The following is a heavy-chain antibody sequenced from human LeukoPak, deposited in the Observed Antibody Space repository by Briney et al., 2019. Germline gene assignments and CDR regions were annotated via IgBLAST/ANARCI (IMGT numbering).Heavy chain of an antibody. CDR2: ITSSGGST. V-gene: IGHV3-23*01. D-gene: IGHD2-21*01. Sequence: GGSLRLSCVASGFTFSSYAMNWVRQAPGMGLEWVSVITSSGGSTAYADSVRGRFTISRDNSKNTLYMQMNSLRAEDTAVYYCITPLPYSAQGGQGTLVTVSS. CDR1: GFTFSSYA. J-gene: IGHJ4*02. CDR3: ITPLPYSAQ.